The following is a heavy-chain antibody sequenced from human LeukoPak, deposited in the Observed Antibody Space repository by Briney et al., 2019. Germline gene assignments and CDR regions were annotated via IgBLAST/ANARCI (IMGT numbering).Heavy chain of an antibody. J-gene: IGHJ3*02. CDR2: ISYDGSNK. D-gene: IGHD3-10*01. Sequence: GGSLRLSCAASGFTFSSYGMHWVRQAPGKGLERVAVISYDGSNKYYADSVKGRFTISRDNSKNTLYLQMNSLRAEDTAVYYCAKDGGSGEFDIWGQGKMVTVSS. CDR3: AKDGGSGEFDI. CDR1: GFTFSSYG. V-gene: IGHV3-30*18.